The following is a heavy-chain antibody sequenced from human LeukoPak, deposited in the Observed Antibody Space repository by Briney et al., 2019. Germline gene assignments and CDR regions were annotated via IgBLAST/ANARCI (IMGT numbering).Heavy chain of an antibody. D-gene: IGHD3-22*01. CDR2: ISSSSSYI. CDR1: GFTFSSYS. Sequence: PGGSLRLSCAASGFTFSSYSMNWVRQAPGKGLEGVSSISSSSSYIYYADSVKGRCTISRDNAKNSLYLEINSLRAEDTAVYYCASRYDSSGYYSPFDYWGQGTLVTVSS. J-gene: IGHJ4*02. V-gene: IGHV3-21*01. CDR3: ASRYDSSGYYSPFDY.